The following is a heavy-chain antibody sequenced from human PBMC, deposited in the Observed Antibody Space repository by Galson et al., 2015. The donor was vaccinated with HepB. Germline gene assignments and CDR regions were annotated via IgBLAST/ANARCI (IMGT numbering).Heavy chain of an antibody. CDR2: IYYSGFT. D-gene: IGHD2-15*01. CDR1: GGYISSSSYY. CDR3: ASAYCSGTGCYTWFDP. V-gene: IGHV4-39*01. Sequence: SETLSLTCTVSGGYISSSSYYWGWIRQPPGKGLDWIGSIYYSGFTYYNPSLKGRVTISVDTSKNQFSLKLASVTAADTAVYYCASAYCSGTGCYTWFDPWGQGTLVTVSS. J-gene: IGHJ5*02.